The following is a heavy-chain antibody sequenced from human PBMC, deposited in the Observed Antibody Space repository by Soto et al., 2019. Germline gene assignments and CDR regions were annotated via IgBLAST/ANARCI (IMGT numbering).Heavy chain of an antibody. J-gene: IGHJ6*02. Sequence: SETLSLTCAVSVGSISSGFSWIWIRQPPGKGLEWNGYIYHSGITYYNPSLKSRVTISVHRSKNQFSLKLSSVTAADTAVYYCARHCDITIFGVVKFGRPNYGLEVWGQGTTVTVSS. CDR2: IYHSGIT. CDR1: VGSISSGFS. D-gene: IGHD3-3*01. CDR3: ARHCDITIFGVVKFGRPNYGLEV. V-gene: IGHV4-30-2*01.